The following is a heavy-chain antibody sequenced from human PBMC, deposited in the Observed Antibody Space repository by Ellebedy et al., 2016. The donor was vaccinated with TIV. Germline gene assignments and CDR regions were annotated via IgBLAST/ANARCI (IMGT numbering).Heavy chain of an antibody. D-gene: IGHD2/OR15-2a*01. J-gene: IGHJ5*02. CDR2: IYYSGST. Sequence: LRLSXTVSGGSISSGGYYWSWIRQHPGKGLEWIGYIYYSGSTYYNPSLKSRVTISVDTSKNQFSLKLSSVTAADTAVYYCARVAFLNWFDPWGQGTLVTVSS. V-gene: IGHV4-31*03. CDR1: GGSISSGGYY. CDR3: ARVAFLNWFDP.